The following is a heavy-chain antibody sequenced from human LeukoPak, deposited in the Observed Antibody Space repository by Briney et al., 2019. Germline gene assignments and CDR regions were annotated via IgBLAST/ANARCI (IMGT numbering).Heavy chain of an antibody. CDR2: ISRSSSYT. CDR1: GFTFSDYY. Sequence: GGSLRLSCAASGFTFSDYYMSWIREATGKGLEWVSYISRSSSYTNYADSVKGRFTISRDNAKNSLYLQMNSLRAEDTAVYYCARVRGSGWYIDYWGQGTLVTVSS. CDR3: ARVRGSGWYIDY. J-gene: IGHJ4*02. V-gene: IGHV3-11*05. D-gene: IGHD6-19*01.